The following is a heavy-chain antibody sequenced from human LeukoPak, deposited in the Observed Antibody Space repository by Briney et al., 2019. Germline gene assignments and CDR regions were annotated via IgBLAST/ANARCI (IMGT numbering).Heavy chain of an antibody. CDR2: IRYDGSIK. J-gene: IGHJ4*02. Sequence: GGSLRLSCAASGFTFRNYGMHWVRLAPGKGLEWVAFIRYDGSIKYYVDSVKGRFTVSRDNSKNTLYLQMNSLRAEDTAVYYCAKDVNVGGDYFDYWGQGTLVTVSS. CDR3: AKDVNVGGDYFDY. V-gene: IGHV3-30*02. D-gene: IGHD3-10*01. CDR1: GFTFRNYG.